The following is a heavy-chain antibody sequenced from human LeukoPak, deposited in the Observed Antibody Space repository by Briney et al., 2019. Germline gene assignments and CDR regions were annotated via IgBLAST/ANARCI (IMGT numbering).Heavy chain of an antibody. V-gene: IGHV3-15*01. D-gene: IGHD3-9*01. J-gene: IGHJ1*01. CDR2: IKSKTDGGTT. CDR3: TTKNYDILTGYTTQGPHAEYFQH. CDR1: GFTFDDYD. Sequence: PGGSLRLSCAASGFTFDDYDMSWVRQAPGKGLEWVGRIKSKTDGGTTDYAAPVKGRFTISRDDSKNTLYLQMNSLKTEDTAVYYCTTKNYDILTGYTTQGPHAEYFQHWGQGTLVTVSS.